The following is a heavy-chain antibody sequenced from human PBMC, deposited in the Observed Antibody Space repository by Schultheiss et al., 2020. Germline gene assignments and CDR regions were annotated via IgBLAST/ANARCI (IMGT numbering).Heavy chain of an antibody. Sequence: GGSLRLSCSASGFTFSSYAMHWVRQAPGKGLEYVSAISSNGGSTFYADSVKGRFTISRDNSKNTVYVQMNSLRAEDTAVYYCAKHKGLRFEQCMDVWGQGTTVTVSS. CDR1: GFTFSSYA. D-gene: IGHD3-3*01. CDR3: AKHKGLRFEQCMDV. J-gene: IGHJ6*02. V-gene: IGHV3-64*04. CDR2: ISSNGGST.